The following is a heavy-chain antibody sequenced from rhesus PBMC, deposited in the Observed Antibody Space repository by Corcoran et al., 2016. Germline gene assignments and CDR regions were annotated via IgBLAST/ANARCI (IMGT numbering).Heavy chain of an antibody. V-gene: IGHV4-127*01. CDR1: GYSISSGYD. Sequence: QVQLQESGPGVVKPSETMSLTCAVSGYSISSGYDWSWIRQPPGKGLEWIGRVSGSGGSTDSNPSLKSRVTISTDTSKNQFSLKLSSVTAADTAVYDCARVTYYYSGSYYYYFDYWGQGVLVTVSS. J-gene: IGHJ4*01. D-gene: IGHD3-16*01. CDR3: ARVTYYYSGSYYYYFDY. CDR2: VSGSGGST.